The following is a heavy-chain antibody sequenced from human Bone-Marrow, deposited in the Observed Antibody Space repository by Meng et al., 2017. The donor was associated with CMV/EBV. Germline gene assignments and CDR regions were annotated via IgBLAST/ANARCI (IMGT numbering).Heavy chain of an antibody. J-gene: IGHJ4*02. D-gene: IGHD2-2*01. CDR1: GGSISSSNW. Sequence: GSLRLSCAVSGGSISSSNWWSWVRQPPGKGLEWIGEIYHSGSTNYNPSLKSRVTISVDPSKNQFSLKMSSVSAADTAVYYCARDRLYCSSSSCSIIWCQGTLVTVSS. CDR3: ARDRLYCSSSSCSII. V-gene: IGHV4-4*02. CDR2: IYHSGST.